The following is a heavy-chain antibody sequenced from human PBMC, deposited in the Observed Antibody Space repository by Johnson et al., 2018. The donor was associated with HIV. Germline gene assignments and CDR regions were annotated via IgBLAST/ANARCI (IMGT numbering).Heavy chain of an antibody. CDR1: GFTFSSYA. Sequence: QVQLVESGGGVVQPWRSLRLSCAASGFTFSSYAMHWVRQAPGKGLEWVAVISYDGSNKYYADSVKGRFTISRDNSKNTLYLHMNSLRAEDTAVYYCARDNEDIVLVGAFDIWGQGTMVTVSS. D-gene: IGHD2-8*02. J-gene: IGHJ3*02. V-gene: IGHV3-30-3*01. CDR3: ARDNEDIVLVGAFDI. CDR2: ISYDGSNK.